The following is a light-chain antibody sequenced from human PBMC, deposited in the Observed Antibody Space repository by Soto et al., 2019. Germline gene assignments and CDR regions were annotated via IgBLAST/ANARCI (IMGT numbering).Light chain of an antibody. CDR2: AAS. J-gene: IGKJ1*01. CDR1: QSVSSDF. CDR3: LKYGRSPGWT. Sequence: DIVLTQSPGPLSLSPGERATLSWTASQSVSSDFLAWYQQKPGQAPRLIIYAASSRASGIPDRFSGSGSETEFTLTISRLEPEDFAVYYCLKYGRSPGWTFGQGTKVDIK. V-gene: IGKV3-20*01.